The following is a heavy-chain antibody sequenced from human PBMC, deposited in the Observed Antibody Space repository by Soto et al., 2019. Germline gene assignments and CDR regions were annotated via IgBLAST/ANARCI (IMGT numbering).Heavy chain of an antibody. Sequence: QTLSLTCAISGDSVSSNGAAWNWIRQSPSRGLEWLGRTYYRSKWYNDYAVSVKSRITINPDTSKSQFSLQLNSVTPEDTAVYYCARDKHDYFNRGIGFDTWGQGILVTVSS. V-gene: IGHV6-1*01. CDR1: GDSVSSNGAA. CDR2: TYYRSKWYN. J-gene: IGHJ5*02. D-gene: IGHD4-17*01. CDR3: ARDKHDYFNRGIGFDT.